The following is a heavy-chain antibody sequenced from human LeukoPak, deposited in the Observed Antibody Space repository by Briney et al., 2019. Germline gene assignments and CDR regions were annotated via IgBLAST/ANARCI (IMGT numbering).Heavy chain of an antibody. V-gene: IGHV3-23*01. D-gene: IGHD6-19*01. CDR1: GFTFSSYA. Sequence: PGGSLRLSCAASGFTFSSYATSWVRQAPGKGLEWVSAISGSGGSTYYADSVKGRFTISRDNSKNTLYLQMNSLRAEDTAVYYCAKAPGYSSGWYHDWGQGTLVTVSS. CDR2: ISGSGGST. CDR3: AKAPGYSSGWYHD. J-gene: IGHJ4*02.